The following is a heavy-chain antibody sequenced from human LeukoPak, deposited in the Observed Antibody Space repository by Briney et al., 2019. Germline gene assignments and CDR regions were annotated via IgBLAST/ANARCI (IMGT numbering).Heavy chain of an antibody. Sequence: ASVKVSCKASGYTFTGYYMRWVRQAPGQGLEWMGWINPNSGGTNYAQKFQGRVTMTRDTSISTAYMELRSLRSDDTAVYHCAREGDSSADAFDIWGLGTMVTVSS. CDR3: AREGDSSADAFDI. CDR2: INPNSGGT. D-gene: IGHD3-22*01. V-gene: IGHV1-2*02. J-gene: IGHJ3*02. CDR1: GYTFTGYY.